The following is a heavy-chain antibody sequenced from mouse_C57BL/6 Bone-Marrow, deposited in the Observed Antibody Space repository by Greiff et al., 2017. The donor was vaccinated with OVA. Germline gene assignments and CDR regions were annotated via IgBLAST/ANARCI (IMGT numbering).Heavy chain of an antibody. V-gene: IGHV1-69*01. CDR2: IDPSDSYT. Sequence: QVQLKQPGAELVMPGASVKLSCKASGYTFTSYWMHWVKQRPGQGLEWIGEIDPSDSYTNYNQKFKGKSTLTVDKSSSTAYMQLSSLTSEDSAVYYCARLGDYYGSFAYWGQGTLVTVSA. CDR1: GYTFTSYW. J-gene: IGHJ3*01. CDR3: ARLGDYYGSFAY. D-gene: IGHD1-1*01.